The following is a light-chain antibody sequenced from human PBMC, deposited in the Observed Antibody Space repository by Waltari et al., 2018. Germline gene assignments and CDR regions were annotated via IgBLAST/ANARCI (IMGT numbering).Light chain of an antibody. Sequence: QAVVTQEPSLTVSPGGTVTLTCGSSTGPVTSSHYPFWFQQKPGQAPRTLIFDTSNTHSRTPARFSGSLLGGKASLTLSGAQPEDEAEYYCLLSYNGLGVFGGGTKLTVL. J-gene: IGLJ3*02. CDR3: LLSYNGLGV. CDR1: TGPVTSSHY. V-gene: IGLV7-46*01. CDR2: DTS.